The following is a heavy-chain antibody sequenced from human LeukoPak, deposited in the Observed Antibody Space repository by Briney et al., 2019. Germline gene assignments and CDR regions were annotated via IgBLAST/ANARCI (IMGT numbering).Heavy chain of an antibody. Sequence: SETLSLTCTVSGGSISDYYWSWIRQSAGKGLEWIGRIYTSGSTNYKSSLKSRVTMSADTSKNQLSLRLSSVTAADTAVYYCARVILWFGESGAFDIWGQGTMVTVSS. CDR2: IYTSGST. CDR3: ARVILWFGESGAFDI. D-gene: IGHD3-10*01. J-gene: IGHJ3*02. V-gene: IGHV4-4*07. CDR1: GGSISDYY.